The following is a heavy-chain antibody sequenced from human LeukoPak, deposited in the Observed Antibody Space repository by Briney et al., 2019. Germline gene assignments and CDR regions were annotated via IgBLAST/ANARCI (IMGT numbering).Heavy chain of an antibody. CDR2: ISGSGGST. CDR3: AKCVTMIVVVTPFDY. V-gene: IGHV3-23*01. J-gene: IGHJ4*02. CDR1: GFTFSSYG. D-gene: IGHD3-22*01. Sequence: GGSLRLSCAASGFTFSSYGMSWVRQAPGKGLEWVSAISGSGGSTYYADSVKGRFTISRDNSKNTLYLQMNSLRAEDTAVYYCAKCVTMIVVVTPFDYWGQGTLVTVSS.